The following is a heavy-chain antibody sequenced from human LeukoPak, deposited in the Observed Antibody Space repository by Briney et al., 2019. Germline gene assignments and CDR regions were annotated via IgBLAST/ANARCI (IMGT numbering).Heavy chain of an antibody. J-gene: IGHJ4*02. CDR3: ASRCSSTSCYVENFDY. Sequence: SDTLSLTCAVYGGSFSGYYWSWIRQPPGKGLEWIGEINHSGSTNYNPSLKSRVTISVDTSKNQFSLKLSSVTAADTAVYYCASRCSSTSCYVENFDYWGQGTLVTVSS. CDR2: INHSGST. V-gene: IGHV4-34*01. D-gene: IGHD2-2*01. CDR1: GGSFSGYY.